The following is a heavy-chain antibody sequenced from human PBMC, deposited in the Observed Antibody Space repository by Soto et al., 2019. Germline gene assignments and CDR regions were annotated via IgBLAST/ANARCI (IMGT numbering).Heavy chain of an antibody. CDR2: VNPNTGGT. J-gene: IGHJ3*02. Sequence: ASVKVSCKASGYSFTDHYIHWVRQAPGQGLEWMGWVNPNTGGTNYAQRFHGRVTMTRDTSITTAYMELSSLRSDDTALFYCATLDSGVYYGNALDIGAKGKMVTVSS. CDR3: ATLDSGVYYGNALDI. V-gene: IGHV1-2*02. D-gene: IGHD3-22*01. CDR1: GYSFTDHY.